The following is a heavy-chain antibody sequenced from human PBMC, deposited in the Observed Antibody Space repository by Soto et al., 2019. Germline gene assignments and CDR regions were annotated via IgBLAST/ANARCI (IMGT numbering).Heavy chain of an antibody. D-gene: IGHD4-17*01. CDR3: SKTASMTIRDGFDH. Sequence: EVQVLESGGGLVQPGGSLRLSCAASGFTFSSYAMSWVRQAPGQGLEWVSAISGSGSNPYYADSVKGRFTISRDNSKNTLYLQMNSLRAEEADLYYCSKTASMTIRDGFDHWGQGTLVTVSS. CDR2: ISGSGSNP. V-gene: IGHV3-23*01. J-gene: IGHJ4*02. CDR1: GFTFSSYA.